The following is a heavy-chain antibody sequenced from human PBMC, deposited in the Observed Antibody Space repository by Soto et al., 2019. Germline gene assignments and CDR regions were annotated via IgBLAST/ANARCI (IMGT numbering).Heavy chain of an antibody. V-gene: IGHV3-74*01. CDR1: GFTFSSYW. J-gene: IGHJ4*02. D-gene: IGHD2-15*01. CDR2: INSDGSST. CDR3: ARVGWEYCSGGSCYGNPFDY. Sequence: EVQLVESGGGLVQPGGSLRLSCAASGFTFSSYWMHWVRQAPGKGLVWVSRINSDGSSTSYADSVKGRFTISRDNAKNTLYLQMNSVRAEDTAVYYCARVGWEYCSGGSCYGNPFDYWGQGTLVTVSS.